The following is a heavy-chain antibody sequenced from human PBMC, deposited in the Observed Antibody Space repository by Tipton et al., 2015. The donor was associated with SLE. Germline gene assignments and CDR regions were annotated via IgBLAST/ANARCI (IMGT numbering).Heavy chain of an antibody. D-gene: IGHD3-16*01. CDR1: GFTFSDYY. V-gene: IGHV3-11*05. CDR2: ISSSSSYT. J-gene: IGHJ3*02. CDR3: AKDPVGGAFDI. Sequence: SLRLSCAASGFTFSDYYMSWIRQAPGKGLEWVSYISSSSSYTNYADSVKGRFTISRDNSKNTLYLQMDSLRAEDTAVYYCAKDPVGGAFDIWGQGTMVTVSS.